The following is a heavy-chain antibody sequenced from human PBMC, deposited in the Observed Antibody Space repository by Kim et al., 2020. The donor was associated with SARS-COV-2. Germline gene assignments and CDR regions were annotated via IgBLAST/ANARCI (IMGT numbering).Heavy chain of an antibody. Sequence: STYYNPSLKSRVTISVDTSKNQFSLKLSSVTAADTAVYYCARDRGGEFGYWGQGTLVTVSS. D-gene: IGHD3-16*01. CDR2: ST. V-gene: IGHV4-39*07. CDR3: ARDRGGEFGY. J-gene: IGHJ4*02.